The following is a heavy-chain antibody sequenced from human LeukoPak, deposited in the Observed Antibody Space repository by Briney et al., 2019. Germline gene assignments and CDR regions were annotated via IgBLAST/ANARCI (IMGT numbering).Heavy chain of an antibody. CDR3: VRDRDYSAGFPYYYMDV. CDR1: GFTFSSFG. J-gene: IGHJ6*03. V-gene: IGHV3-33*01. D-gene: IGHD4-11*01. Sequence: GRSLRLSCAASGFTFSSFGMHWVRQAPGKGLEWVALIWDDGSSKNYADSVKGRFTISRDNSKNTLYLQTDSLRVDDTAVYYCVRDRDYSAGFPYYYMDVWGTGPRSPSP. CDR2: IWDDGSSK.